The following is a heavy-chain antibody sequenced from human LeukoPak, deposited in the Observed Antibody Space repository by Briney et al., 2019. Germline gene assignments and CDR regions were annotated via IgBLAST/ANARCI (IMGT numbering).Heavy chain of an antibody. CDR3: ARSVLYYFYGMDV. CDR2: MYYSVST. Sequence: SETLSLTCTVSGGSISSSSYYWGWIRQPPGKGLEWIGTMYYSVSTYYNPSLKSRVTISVDTSKNQFSLKLSSVTAADTAVYCCARSVLYYFYGMDVWGQGTTVTVSS. J-gene: IGHJ6*02. CDR1: GGSISSSSYY. V-gene: IGHV4-39*01.